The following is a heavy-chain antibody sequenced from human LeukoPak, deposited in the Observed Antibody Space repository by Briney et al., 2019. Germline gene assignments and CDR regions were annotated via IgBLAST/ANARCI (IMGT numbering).Heavy chain of an antibody. V-gene: IGHV4-59*05. J-gene: IGHJ4*02. Sequence: PSETLSLTCTVSGGSISSYYWSWIRQPPGKGLEWIGSIYYSGSTYYNPSLKSRVTISVDTSKNQFSLKLSSVTAADTAVYYCARRVVIRTYLDYWGQGTLVTVSS. CDR2: IYYSGST. CDR1: GGSISSYY. CDR3: ARRVVIRTYLDY. D-gene: IGHD3-3*01.